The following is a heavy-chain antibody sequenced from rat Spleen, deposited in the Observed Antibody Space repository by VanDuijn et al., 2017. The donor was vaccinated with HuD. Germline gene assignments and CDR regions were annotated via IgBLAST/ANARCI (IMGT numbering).Heavy chain of an antibody. CDR3: TRDRIMGITTAFDY. V-gene: IGHV5-31*01. CDR2: ITNTGGST. D-gene: IGHD1-9*01. CDR1: GFTFNNYW. Sequence: EVQLVESGGGLVQPGRSLKLSCVASGFTFNNYWMTWIRQAPGKGLEWVASITNTGGSTYYPDSVKGRFTISRDNAKSTLYLQMNSLRSEDTATYYCTRDRIMGITTAFDYWGQGVMVTVSS. J-gene: IGHJ2*01.